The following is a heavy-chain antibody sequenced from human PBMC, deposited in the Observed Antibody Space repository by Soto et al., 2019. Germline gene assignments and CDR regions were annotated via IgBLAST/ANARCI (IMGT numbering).Heavy chain of an antibody. V-gene: IGHV1-69*08. J-gene: IGHJ4*02. Sequence: QVQVVQSGAEVKRPGSSLKVSCETSGGTSAIYTITWVRQAPGQGLQWMGRIVPTLHVTNYAQEFQGRLTRTAGTSTTTVHMELSSLNSEDAAVYYCTTEKFGAGLVGVRYWGQGTLVTVSS. CDR1: GGTSAIYT. D-gene: IGHD3-10*01. CDR3: TTEKFGAGLVGVRY. CDR2: IVPTLHVT.